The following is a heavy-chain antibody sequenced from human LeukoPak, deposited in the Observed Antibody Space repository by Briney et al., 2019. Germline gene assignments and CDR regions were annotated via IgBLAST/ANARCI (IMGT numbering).Heavy chain of an antibody. CDR3: ARGPVSTHGMDV. V-gene: IGHV1-8*01. Sequence: ASVKVSCKASVYTFTSYDINWVRQATGQGLEWMGWKNPNRGRTGFAQKFQGSLTLTTDTSISTAYMGLSSLTPEDTAVYYCARGPVSTHGMDVWGQGTTVTVSS. J-gene: IGHJ6*02. CDR1: VYTFTSYD. CDR2: KNPNRGRT. D-gene: IGHD2-2*01.